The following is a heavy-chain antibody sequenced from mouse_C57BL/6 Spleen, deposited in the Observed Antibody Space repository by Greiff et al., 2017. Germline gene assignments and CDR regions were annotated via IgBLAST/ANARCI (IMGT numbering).Heavy chain of an antibody. CDR3: ARINWEGFAY. CDR1: GYSITSGYY. D-gene: IGHD4-1*01. Sequence: DVQLQESGPGLVKPSQSLSLTCSVTGYSITSGYYWNWIPQFPGNKLEWMGYISYDGSNNYNPSLKNRISITRDTSKNQFFLKLNSVTTEDTATYYCARINWEGFAYWGQGTLVTVSA. CDR2: ISYDGSN. J-gene: IGHJ3*01. V-gene: IGHV3-6*01.